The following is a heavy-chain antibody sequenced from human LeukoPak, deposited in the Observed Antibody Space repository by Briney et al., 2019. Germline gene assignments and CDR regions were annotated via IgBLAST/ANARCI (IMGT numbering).Heavy chain of an antibody. D-gene: IGHD3-9*01. CDR3: QTEVGIRDFDSQDAFDI. J-gene: IGHJ3*02. CDR1: GFTFTSYG. CDR2: VRYDGSEK. V-gene: IGHV3-30*02. Sequence: VGSLRLSCAASGFTFTSYGMHWVRQAPGNGLEWMAFVRYDGSEKYYADSVKGRFTISRDNSKNTLYLQMNSLRAEDTAVFFFQTEVGIRDFDSQDAFDIWGQGTMVTISS.